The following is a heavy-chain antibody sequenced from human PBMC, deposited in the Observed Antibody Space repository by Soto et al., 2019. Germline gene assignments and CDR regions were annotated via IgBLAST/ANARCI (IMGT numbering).Heavy chain of an antibody. J-gene: IGHJ4*02. Sequence: QVQLQESGPGLVKPSETLSLTCTVTGGSINSYYCTWIRQAPGKGLEWIGYIYNTDIGSTNYNPSLKSRVTISRDMSKNQFSPTLSSVTAADTAVYYCARGSHLDDWGQGALVTVSS. CDR2: IYNTDIGST. V-gene: IGHV4-59*01. CDR1: GGSINSYY. CDR3: ARGSHLDD.